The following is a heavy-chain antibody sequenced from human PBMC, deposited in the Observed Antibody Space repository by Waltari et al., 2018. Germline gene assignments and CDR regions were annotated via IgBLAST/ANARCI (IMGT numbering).Heavy chain of an antibody. CDR1: GFTFANHA. CDR2: MSATGTRT. V-gene: IGHV3-23*01. D-gene: IGHD1-1*01. J-gene: IGHJ4*02. CDR3: AKAKTTGDGRHFDD. Sequence: EVNLLESGGGLIQPGGSLRLSCAGSGFTFANHAINWVRQAPGNGREGVAQMSATGTRTYYATAVQGRFTVSRDNSKNTLYLQMHNLGVEDTALYYCAKAKTTGDGRHFDDWGQGTLVTVSS.